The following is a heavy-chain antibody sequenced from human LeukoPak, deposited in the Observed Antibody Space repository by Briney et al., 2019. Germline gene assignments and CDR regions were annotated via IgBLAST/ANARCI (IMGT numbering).Heavy chain of an antibody. Sequence: PGGSLRLSCAASGFTFSSYGMHWVRQAPGKGLEWVAVISYDGSNKYYADSVKGRFTISRDNAKNTLYLQMNSLRAEDTAVYYCARDGDQSGNLYYFDYWGQGTLVTVSS. J-gene: IGHJ4*02. CDR3: ARDGDQSGNLYYFDY. D-gene: IGHD7-27*01. V-gene: IGHV3-30*03. CDR1: GFTFSSYG. CDR2: ISYDGSNK.